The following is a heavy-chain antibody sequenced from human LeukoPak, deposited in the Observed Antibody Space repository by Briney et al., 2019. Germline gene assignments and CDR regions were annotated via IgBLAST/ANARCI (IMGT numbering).Heavy chain of an antibody. Sequence: ASVKVSYKASGYTFTGYYMHWVRQAPGQGLEWMGWINPNSGGTNYAQKFQGRVTMTRDTSISTAYMELSRLRSDDTAVYYCARVRGGFYSSGWEVGFDYWGQGTLVTVSS. J-gene: IGHJ4*02. CDR1: GYTFTGYY. V-gene: IGHV1-2*02. CDR3: ARVRGGFYSSGWEVGFDY. CDR2: INPNSGGT. D-gene: IGHD6-19*01.